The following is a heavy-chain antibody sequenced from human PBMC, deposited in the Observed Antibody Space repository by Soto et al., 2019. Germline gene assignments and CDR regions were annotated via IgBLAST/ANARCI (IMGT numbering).Heavy chain of an antibody. V-gene: IGHV1-69*02. J-gene: IGHJ4*02. CDR1: GGTFSSYT. CDR2: IIPILDIA. CDR3: ARSRSCSSTSCYTPQPSDY. Sequence: QVQLVQSGAEVKKSGSSVKVSCKASGGTFSSYTISWVRQAPGQGLEWMGRIIPILDIANYAQKFQGRVTITADKSTSTAYMELSSLKSEDTAVYYCARSRSCSSTSCYTPQPSDYWGQGTPVTVSS. D-gene: IGHD2-2*02.